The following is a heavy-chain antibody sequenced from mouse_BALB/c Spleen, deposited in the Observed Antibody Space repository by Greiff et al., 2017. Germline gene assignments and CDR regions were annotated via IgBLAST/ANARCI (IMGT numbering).Heavy chain of an antibody. D-gene: IGHD2-2*01. CDR3: ARGGYYDAMDY. J-gene: IGHJ4*01. CDR2: INSNGGST. Sequence: EVKLMESGGGLVQPGGSLKLSCAASGFTFSSYGMSWVRQTPDKRLELVATINSNGGSTYYPDSVKGRFTISRDNAKNTLYLQMSSLKSEDTAMYYCARGGYYDAMDYWGQGTSVTVSS. V-gene: IGHV5-6-3*01. CDR1: GFTFSSYG.